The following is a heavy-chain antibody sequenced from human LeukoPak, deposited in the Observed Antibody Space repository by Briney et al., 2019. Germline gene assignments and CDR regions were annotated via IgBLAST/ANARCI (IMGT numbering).Heavy chain of an antibody. V-gene: IGHV1-46*01. Sequence: ASVKVSCKASGYTFTSYYMHWVRQAPGQGLEWMGIINPSGGSTSYAQKFKGRVTMTRDMSTSTVYMELSSLRSEDTAVYYCARDPPPSRYSYGQYYFDYWGQGTLVTVSS. CDR2: INPSGGST. D-gene: IGHD5-18*01. CDR3: ARDPPPSRYSYGQYYFDY. J-gene: IGHJ4*02. CDR1: GYTFTSYY.